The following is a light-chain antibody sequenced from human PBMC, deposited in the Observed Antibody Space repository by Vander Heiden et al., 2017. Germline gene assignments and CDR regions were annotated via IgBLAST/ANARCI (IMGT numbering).Light chain of an antibody. V-gene: IGKV1-5*03. CDR1: QSISSW. CDR3: QQYNSYSRGT. Sequence: DIRMTQSPSTLSASVEDRVTITCRASQSISSWLAWYQQKPGKAPKLLIYKASSLESGVPSRFSGSGSGTEFTLTISSLQPDDFATYYCQQYNSYSRGTFGQGTRLEIK. CDR2: KAS. J-gene: IGKJ5*01.